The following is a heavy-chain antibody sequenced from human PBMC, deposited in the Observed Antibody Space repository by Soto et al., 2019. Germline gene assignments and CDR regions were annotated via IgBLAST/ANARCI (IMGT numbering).Heavy chain of an antibody. CDR2: IYYSGST. V-gene: IGHV4-31*03. D-gene: IGHD2-21*01. Sequence: SETLSLTCTVSGGSISSGGYYWSWIRQHPGKGLEWIGYIYYSGSTYYNPSLKSRVTISVDTSKNQFSLKLSSVTAADTAVYYCARDQAGIFDYWGQGTLVTVSS. CDR1: GGSISSGGYY. CDR3: ARDQAGIFDY. J-gene: IGHJ4*02.